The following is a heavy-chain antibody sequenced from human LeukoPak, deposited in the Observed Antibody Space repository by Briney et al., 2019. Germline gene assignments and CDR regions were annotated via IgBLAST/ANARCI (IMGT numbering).Heavy chain of an antibody. CDR2: INSDGGNT. D-gene: IGHD7-27*01. J-gene: IGHJ4*02. V-gene: IGHV3-74*01. Sequence: GGSLRLSCAASGFTFRTSWMHWVRQGPGKGLLWVAHINSDGGNTAYADSVKGRFTISRDNAKSTLYLQMNSLRSEDTAVYYCARGDPLGNYWGQGTLVTVSS. CDR3: ARGDPLGNY. CDR1: GFTFRTSW.